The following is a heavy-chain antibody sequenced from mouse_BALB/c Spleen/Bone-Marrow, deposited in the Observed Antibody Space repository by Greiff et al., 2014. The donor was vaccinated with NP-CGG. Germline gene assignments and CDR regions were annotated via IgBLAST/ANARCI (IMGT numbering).Heavy chain of an antibody. V-gene: IGHV3-2*02. CDR3: AREDNYAFAY. CDR2: INYSGFT. Sequence: EVQLQESGPGLVKPSQSLSLTCTVTGCSITSDYAWNWIRQFPGDKLEWMGYINYSGFTTYNPSLKSRISIIRGTSKNQFFLQLNSVTTEDTATYYCAREDNYAFAYWGQGTLVTVSA. J-gene: IGHJ3*01. CDR1: GCSITSDYA. D-gene: IGHD1-3*01.